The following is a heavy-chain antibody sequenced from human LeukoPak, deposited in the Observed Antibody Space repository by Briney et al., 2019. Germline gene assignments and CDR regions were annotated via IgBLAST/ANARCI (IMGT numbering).Heavy chain of an antibody. CDR2: INSNSGAT. V-gene: IGHV1-2*02. CDR1: GYTFTGYY. J-gene: IGHJ5*02. Sequence: ASVTVSCKASGYTFTGYYIHWVRQAPGQGLEWMAWINSNSGATNYAQKFQGRVTMTRDTSISTAYMELSRLTSDDTAVYFCARGRFGEWDNWFDPWGQGTLVTVSS. D-gene: IGHD3-10*01. CDR3: ARGRFGEWDNWFDP.